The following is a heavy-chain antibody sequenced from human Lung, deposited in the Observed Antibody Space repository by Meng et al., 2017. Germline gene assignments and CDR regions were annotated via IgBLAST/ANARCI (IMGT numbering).Heavy chain of an antibody. D-gene: IGHD3-10*01. V-gene: IGHV4-34*01. Sequence: QVKLQQWGAGLLRPSENLSLTCAGYGGSSSGSYWSWIRQSPAKGLEWIGKINHGGSSNYNPSLESRVTISVDTPKNQFSLRLTSMTVADTAVYYCARERHSTIIRGVIDFWGQGALVTVSS. J-gene: IGHJ4*02. CDR2: INHGGSS. CDR1: GGSSSGSY. CDR3: ARERHSTIIRGVIDF.